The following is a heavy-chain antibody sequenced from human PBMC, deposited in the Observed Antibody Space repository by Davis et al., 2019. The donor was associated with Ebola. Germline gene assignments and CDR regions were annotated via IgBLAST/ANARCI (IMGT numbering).Heavy chain of an antibody. D-gene: IGHD3-3*01. CDR1: GYTFTGYY. J-gene: IGHJ5*02. CDR2: ISAYNGNT. Sequence: ASVKVSCKASGYTFTGYYMHWVRQAPGQGLEWMGWISAYNGNTNYAQKLQGRVTMTTDTSTSTAYMELRSLRSDDTAVYYCARVGSNWDFWIGGNWFDPWGQGTLVTVSS. CDR3: ARVGSNWDFWIGGNWFDP. V-gene: IGHV1-18*04.